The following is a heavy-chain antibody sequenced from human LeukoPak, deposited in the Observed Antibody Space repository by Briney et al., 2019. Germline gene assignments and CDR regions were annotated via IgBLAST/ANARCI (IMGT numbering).Heavy chain of an antibody. CDR1: GFTFSSYS. J-gene: IGHJ4*02. CDR3: ARTLIAAAGSNYFDY. D-gene: IGHD6-13*01. Sequence: GGSLRLSCAASGFTFSSYSMNWVRQAPGKGLEWVSSISSSSSYIYYADSVKGRFTISRDNAKNSLYLQMNSLRAEDTAVYYCARTLIAAAGSNYFDYWGQGTLVTVSS. V-gene: IGHV3-21*04. CDR2: ISSSSSYI.